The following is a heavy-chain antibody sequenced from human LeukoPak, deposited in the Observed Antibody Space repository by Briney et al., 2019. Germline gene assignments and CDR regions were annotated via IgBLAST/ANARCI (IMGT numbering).Heavy chain of an antibody. Sequence: GGSLRLSCAASGFTVSSNYMSWVRQAPGKGLEWVSVIYSGGSTYYADSVKGRFTISRDNSKNTLYLQMNSLRAEDTAVYYCAKDISGSYFDYWGQGTLVTVSS. CDR1: GFTVSSNY. V-gene: IGHV3-66*01. J-gene: IGHJ4*02. CDR2: IYSGGST. D-gene: IGHD1-26*01. CDR3: AKDISGSYFDY.